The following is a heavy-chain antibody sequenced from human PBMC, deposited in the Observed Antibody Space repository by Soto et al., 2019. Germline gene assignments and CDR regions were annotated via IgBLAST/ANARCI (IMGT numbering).Heavy chain of an antibody. CDR3: ARDRSYSLDV. J-gene: IGHJ6*02. CDR2: INSDGSST. Sequence: GGSLRLSCAVSGSTFSNDWMHWVRQAPGKGLVWVSHINSDGSSTNYADFVKGRFTIARDNAKNTVYLQMNSLRAEDTAVYYCARDRSYSLDVWGQGTTVTVS. V-gene: IGHV3-74*01. CDR1: GSTFSNDW.